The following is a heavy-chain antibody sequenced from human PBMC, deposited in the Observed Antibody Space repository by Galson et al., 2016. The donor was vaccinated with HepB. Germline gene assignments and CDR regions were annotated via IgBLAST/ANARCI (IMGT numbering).Heavy chain of an antibody. CDR3: AKAPSGWSYYFDY. CDR1: GLTFSSYG. CDR2: MSGSGGTT. J-gene: IGHJ4*02. D-gene: IGHD6-19*01. V-gene: IGHV3-23*01. Sequence: SLRLSCAASGLTFSSYGMSWVRQAPGKGLKWVSTMSGSGGTTYYADSVKGRFTISRDNSRNTVFLQMNSLTAEDTAVYYCAKAPSGWSYYFDYWGQGILVTVSS.